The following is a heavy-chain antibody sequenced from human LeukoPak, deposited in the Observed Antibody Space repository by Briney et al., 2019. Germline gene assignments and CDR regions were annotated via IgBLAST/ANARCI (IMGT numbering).Heavy chain of an antibody. J-gene: IGHJ4*02. D-gene: IGHD3-22*01. CDR2: IWYDGSNK. CDR1: GFTFSSYG. V-gene: IGHV3-33*06. Sequence: GRSLRLSSAASGFTFSSYGMHWVRQAPGKGLEWVAVIWYDGSNKYYADSVKGRFTISRDNSKNTLYLQMNSLRAEDTAVYYCANDDSSGYRSGPLDYWGQGTLVTVSS. CDR3: ANDDSSGYRSGPLDY.